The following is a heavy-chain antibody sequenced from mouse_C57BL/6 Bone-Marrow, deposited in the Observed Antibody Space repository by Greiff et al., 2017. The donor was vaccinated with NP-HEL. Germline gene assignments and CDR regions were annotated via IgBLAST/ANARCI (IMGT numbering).Heavy chain of an antibody. CDR2: INPGSGGT. CDR3: ARWYYYGSSLDY. Sequence: QVQLQQSGAELVRPGTSVKVSCKASGYAFTNYLIEWVKQRPGQGLEWIGVINPGSGGTNYNEKFKGKATLTADKSSSTAYMQLSSLTSEDSSVYFCARWYYYGSSLDYWGQGTTLTVSS. D-gene: IGHD1-1*01. CDR1: GYAFTNYL. J-gene: IGHJ2*01. V-gene: IGHV1-54*01.